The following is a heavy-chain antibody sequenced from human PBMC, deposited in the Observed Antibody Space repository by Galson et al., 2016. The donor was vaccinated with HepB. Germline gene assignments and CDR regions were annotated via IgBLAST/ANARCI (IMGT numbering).Heavy chain of an antibody. V-gene: IGHV4-61*01. CDR1: GGSVSSGSYY. CDR2: IYYIVST. D-gene: IGHD3-22*01. Sequence: ETLSLTCTVSGGSVSSGSYYWSWIRQPPGKGLVWIGNIYYIVSTNYNPSLKSRVTISVDTSKNQFSLKLGSVTAADTAVYYCARDRRPYYSDSSGYLDYAFHTWGQGTMVTVSS. J-gene: IGHJ3*02. CDR3: ARDRRPYYSDSSGYLDYAFHT.